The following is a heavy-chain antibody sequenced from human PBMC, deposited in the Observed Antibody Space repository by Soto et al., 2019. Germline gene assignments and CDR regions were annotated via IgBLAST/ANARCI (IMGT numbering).Heavy chain of an antibody. Sequence: QVQLVQSGAEVKKPGASVKVSCKASGYTFTSYDINWVRQATGQGLEWLGWMNPNSGNTGYAQQFQGRVTMTRNTSISTAYMELRCLRSEYTDVYYCAMGDYDSGSGPREGYVEYWGQGTLVTVCS. J-gene: IGHJ4*02. V-gene: IGHV1-8*01. D-gene: IGHD3-3*01. CDR2: MNPNSGNT. CDR3: AMGDYDSGSGPREGYVEY. CDR1: GYTFTSYD.